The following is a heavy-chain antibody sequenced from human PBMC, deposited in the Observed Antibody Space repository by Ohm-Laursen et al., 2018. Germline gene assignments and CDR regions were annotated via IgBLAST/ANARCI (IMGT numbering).Heavy chain of an antibody. D-gene: IGHD3-22*01. J-gene: IGHJ3*02. Sequence: GTLSLTCAVYGGSFSGYYWSWIRQPPGKGLEWIGKINHSGSTNYNPSLKSRVTMSVDTSKNQFSLKLSSVTAADTAVYYCARGLTYYYDSSGYHDAFDIWGQGTMVTVSS. CDR2: INHSGST. V-gene: IGHV4-34*01. CDR1: GGSFSGYY. CDR3: ARGLTYYYDSSGYHDAFDI.